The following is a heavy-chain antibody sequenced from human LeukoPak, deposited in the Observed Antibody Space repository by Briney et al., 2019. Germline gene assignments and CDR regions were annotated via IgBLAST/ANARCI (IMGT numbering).Heavy chain of an antibody. Sequence: ASVRVSCKTSGFSFSSYGFSWVRQAPGQGLEWMGWISAYNGKTNYAQKFKGRVTMTTDTSTTTVYMDLRSLRSDDTAVYFCAGGGALTSFDSWGQGTLITVSS. CDR3: AGGGALTSFDS. D-gene: IGHD1-26*01. V-gene: IGHV1-18*01. J-gene: IGHJ4*02. CDR2: ISAYNGKT. CDR1: GFSFSSYG.